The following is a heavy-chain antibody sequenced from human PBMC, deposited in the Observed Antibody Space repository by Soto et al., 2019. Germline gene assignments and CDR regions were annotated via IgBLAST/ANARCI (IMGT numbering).Heavy chain of an antibody. CDR3: ARDRLIVGATTHYYYGMDV. V-gene: IGHV3-21*01. Sequence: EVQLVESGGGLVKPGGSLRLSCAASGFTFSSYSMNGVRQAPGKGLEWVSSISSSSSYIYYADSVKGRFTISKDNAKNSLYLQMSSLRAEDTAVYYCARDRLIVGATTHYYYGMDVWGQGTTVTVSS. D-gene: IGHD1-26*01. CDR1: GFTFSSYS. CDR2: ISSSSSYI. J-gene: IGHJ6*02.